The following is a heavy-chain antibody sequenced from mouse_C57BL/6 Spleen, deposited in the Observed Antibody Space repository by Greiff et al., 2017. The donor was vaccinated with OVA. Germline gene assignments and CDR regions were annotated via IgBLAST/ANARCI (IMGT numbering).Heavy chain of an antibody. CDR3: TGSPIYYGNPYAMDY. CDR1: GFTFSNYW. Sequence: EVMLVESGGGLVQPGGSMKLSCVASGFTFSNYWMNWVRQSPEKGLEWVAQIRLKSDNYATHYAESVKGRFTISRDDSKSSVYLQMNNLRAEDTGIYYCTGSPIYYGNPYAMDYWGQGTSVTVSS. V-gene: IGHV6-3*01. J-gene: IGHJ4*01. D-gene: IGHD2-1*01. CDR2: IRLKSDNYAT.